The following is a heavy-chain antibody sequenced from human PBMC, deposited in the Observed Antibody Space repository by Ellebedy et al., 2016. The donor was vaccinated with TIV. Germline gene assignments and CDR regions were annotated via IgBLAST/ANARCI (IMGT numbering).Heavy chain of an antibody. CDR1: GFIFSSHN. D-gene: IGHD5-12*01. CDR2: ISSSGSYI. J-gene: IGHJ4*02. CDR3: ARDTSGQTIDH. Sequence: GESLKISCAASGFIFSSHNMNWVRQAPGKGLEWVSSISSSGSYIYYAESAKGRFTISRDNAKNSLYLQMNSLRAEDTAVYYCARDTSGQTIDHWGQGTLVTVSS. V-gene: IGHV3-21*01.